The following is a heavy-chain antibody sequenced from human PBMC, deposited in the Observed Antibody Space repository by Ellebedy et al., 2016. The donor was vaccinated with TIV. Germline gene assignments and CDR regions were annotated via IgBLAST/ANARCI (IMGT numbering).Heavy chain of an antibody. CDR3: ARDLGHSGYDLLDP. D-gene: IGHD5-12*01. V-gene: IGHV3-7*01. CDR1: GFIFSSFA. CDR2: INQDGSER. J-gene: IGHJ5*02. Sequence: GESLKISCAASGFIFSSFAMFWVRQAPGKGLEWVANINQDGSERSYVDSVKGRFAISRDNAKNSLYLQMNSLRAEDTAVYYCARDLGHSGYDLLDPWGQGTLVTVSS.